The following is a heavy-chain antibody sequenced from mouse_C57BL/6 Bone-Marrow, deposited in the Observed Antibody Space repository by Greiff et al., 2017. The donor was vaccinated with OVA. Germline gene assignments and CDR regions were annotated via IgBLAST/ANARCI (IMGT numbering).Heavy chain of an antibody. Sequence: VQLQQSGPGLVQPSQSLSITCTVSGFSLTSYGVHWVRPSPGKGLEWLGVIWSGGSTDYNAAFISRLSISKDNSKSQVFFKMNSLQADDTAIYYCARSSYSPLRYYAMDYWGQGTSVTVSS. CDR3: ARSSYSPLRYYAMDY. V-gene: IGHV2-2*01. J-gene: IGHJ4*01. CDR2: IWSGGST. D-gene: IGHD2-12*01. CDR1: GFSLTSYG.